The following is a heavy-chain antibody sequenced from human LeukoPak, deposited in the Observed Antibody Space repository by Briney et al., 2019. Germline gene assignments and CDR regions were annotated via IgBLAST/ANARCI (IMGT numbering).Heavy chain of an antibody. CDR1: GGTFSSYA. D-gene: IGHD3-22*01. CDR2: IIPILGIA. Sequence: ASVKVSCKASGGTFSSYAISWVRQAPGQGLEWMGRIIPILGIANYAQKFQGRVTITADKSTSTAYMELSSLRSEDTAVYYCAKELYYYDSRGLTGVIYFDYWGQGTLVTVSS. CDR3: AKELYYYDSRGLTGVIYFDY. J-gene: IGHJ4*02. V-gene: IGHV1-69*04.